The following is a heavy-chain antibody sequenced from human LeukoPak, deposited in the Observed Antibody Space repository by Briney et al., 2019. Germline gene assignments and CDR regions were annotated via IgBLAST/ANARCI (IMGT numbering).Heavy chain of an antibody. CDR1: GFTFSSYE. J-gene: IGHJ4*02. Sequence: GGSLRLSCAASGFTFSSYEMNWVRQAPGKGLEWVSYISSSGSTIYYADSVKGRFTISRDNAKNSLYLQMNSLRAEDTAVYYCAGAPLGYSSSWYLDYWGQGTLVTVSS. D-gene: IGHD6-13*01. CDR3: AGAPLGYSSSWYLDY. V-gene: IGHV3-48*03. CDR2: ISSSGSTI.